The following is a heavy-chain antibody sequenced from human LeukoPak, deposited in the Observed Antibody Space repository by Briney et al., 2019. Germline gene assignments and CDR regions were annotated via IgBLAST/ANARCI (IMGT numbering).Heavy chain of an antibody. V-gene: IGHV3-21*01. CDR1: GFTFSIYS. D-gene: IGHD3-10*01. CDR3: ARDFGRYYFDY. J-gene: IGHJ4*02. Sequence: GGSLRLSCAASGFTFSIYSMDWVRQAPGKGLEWVSSISSSGSYIYYADSLKGRFTISRDNAKNSLYLQMNSLRAEDTAVYYCARDFGRYYFDYWGQGTLVTVSS. CDR2: ISSSGSYI.